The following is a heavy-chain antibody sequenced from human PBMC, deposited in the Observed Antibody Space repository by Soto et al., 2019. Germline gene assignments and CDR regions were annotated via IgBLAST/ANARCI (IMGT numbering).Heavy chain of an antibody. J-gene: IGHJ6*02. V-gene: IGHV1-69*02. CDR2: IIPILGIA. CDR1: GGTFSSYT. Sequence: SVKVSCKASGGTFSSYTISWVRQAPGQGLEWMGRIIPILGIANYAQKYQGRVTITADKSTSTAYMELSSLRSEDTAVYYCARGVGSSWYGNYYYGMDVWG. CDR3: ARGVGSSWYGNYYYGMDV. D-gene: IGHD6-13*01.